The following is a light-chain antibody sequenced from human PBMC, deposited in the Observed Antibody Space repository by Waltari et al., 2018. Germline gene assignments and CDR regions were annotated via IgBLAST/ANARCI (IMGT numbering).Light chain of an antibody. J-gene: IGKJ5*01. CDR3: QQYSSYSIS. CDR1: QSVSEW. V-gene: IGKV1-5*03. Sequence: DILMTQSPSTLSASVGDRVTITCRAYQSVSEWLAWYQQKPGKAPKLLIYAASNLKSGVPSTFSGSGSGTEFTLTISSLQPDDFATYYCQQYSSYSISFGQGTRLEIK. CDR2: AAS.